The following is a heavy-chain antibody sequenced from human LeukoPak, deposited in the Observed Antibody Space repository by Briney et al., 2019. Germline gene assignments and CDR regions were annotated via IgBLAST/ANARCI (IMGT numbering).Heavy chain of an antibody. J-gene: IGHJ4*02. CDR3: ATQTITLVVVISPFDY. Sequence: GGSLRLSCAASGFTFNTYPMHWVRQAPGKGLEWVALIQDAGAKTNSADSVRGRFTISRDNSRSTVYLQMNSLKPDDTAVYYCATQTITLVVVISPFDYWGQGALVTVSS. CDR1: GFTFNTYP. D-gene: IGHD3-22*01. CDR2: IQDAGAKT. V-gene: IGHV3-30*02.